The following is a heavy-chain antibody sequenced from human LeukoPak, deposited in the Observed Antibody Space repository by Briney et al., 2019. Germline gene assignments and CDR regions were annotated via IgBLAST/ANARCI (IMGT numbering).Heavy chain of an antibody. D-gene: IGHD2-21*01. V-gene: IGHV6-1*01. J-gene: IGHJ4*02. CDR2: TYYRSQWYN. CDR1: GDSVSSTRVA. CDR3: ARDQSCGTVACSFDR. Sequence: SQTLSLTCAISGDSVSSTRVAWNWIRQSSSRGLEWLGRTYYRSQWYNEYAASLTGRITINPDTSRNQFSLQLKSVTAEHTAVYFCARDQSCGTVACSFDRWGQGTLVTVSS.